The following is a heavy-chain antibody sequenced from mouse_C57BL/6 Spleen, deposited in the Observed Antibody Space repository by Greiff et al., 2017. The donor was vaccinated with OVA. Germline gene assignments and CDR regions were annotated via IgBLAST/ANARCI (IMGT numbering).Heavy chain of an antibody. CDR3: ARPTGSSPYDAMDY. CDR1: GYAFSSYW. D-gene: IGHD1-1*01. V-gene: IGHV1-80*01. Sequence: VMLVESGAELVKPGASVKISCKASGYAFSSYWMNWVKQRPGQGLEWIGQIYPGDGDTNYNGKFKGKATLTADKSSSTAYMQLSSLTSEDSAVYFCARPTGSSPYDAMDYWGQGTSVTVSS. J-gene: IGHJ4*01. CDR2: IYPGDGDT.